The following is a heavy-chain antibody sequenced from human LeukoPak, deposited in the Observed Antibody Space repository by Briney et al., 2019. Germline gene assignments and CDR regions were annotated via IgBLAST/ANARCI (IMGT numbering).Heavy chain of an antibody. CDR3: AKVAHDSGSYYPDY. CDR2: ISNSGGST. J-gene: IGHJ4*02. Sequence: GGSLRLSCAGSGFTFSSLAMSWVRQAPGKGLEWVSGISNSGGSTYYADSVKGRFTISRDNSKNTLYLQMNSLRDEDTAVYYCAKVAHDSGSYYPDYWGQGTLVTVSS. V-gene: IGHV3-23*01. D-gene: IGHD3-10*01. CDR1: GFTFSSLA.